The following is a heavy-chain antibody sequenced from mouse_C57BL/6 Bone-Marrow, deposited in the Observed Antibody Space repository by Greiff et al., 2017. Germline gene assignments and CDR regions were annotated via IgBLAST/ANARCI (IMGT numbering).Heavy chain of an antibody. Sequence: VKLVESGPELVKPGASVKISCKASGYAFSSSWMNWVKQRPGKGLEWIGRIYPGDGDTNYNGKFKGKATLTADKSSSTAYMQLSSLTSEDSAVYFCARYDYEDYFDYWGQGTTLTVSS. CDR1: GYAFSSSW. D-gene: IGHD2-4*01. CDR2: IYPGDGDT. CDR3: ARYDYEDYFDY. J-gene: IGHJ2*01. V-gene: IGHV1-82*01.